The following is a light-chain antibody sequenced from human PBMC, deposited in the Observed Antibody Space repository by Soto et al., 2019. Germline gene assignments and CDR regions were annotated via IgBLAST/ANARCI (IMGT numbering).Light chain of an antibody. V-gene: IGLV1-36*01. CDR3: AAWDDSLNGLV. CDR1: SSNIGNNA. CDR2: YDD. Sequence: QPALTQPPSVSEAPRQRVTISCSGSSSNIGNNAVNWYQQLPGKAPKLLIYYDDLLPSGVSDRFSGSKSGTSASLAISGLQSEDEADYYCAAWDDSLNGLVFGTGTKVTVL. J-gene: IGLJ1*01.